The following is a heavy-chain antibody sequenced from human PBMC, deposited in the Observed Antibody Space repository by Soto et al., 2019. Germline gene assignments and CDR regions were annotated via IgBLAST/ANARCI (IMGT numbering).Heavy chain of an antibody. CDR2: IYFSGST. Sequence: SETLSLTCTVSGGSISSYYWSWIRQPPGKRLEWIGYIYFSGSTNYNPSLKSRVTISIDTSKNQFSLKLTSVTAADTAVYYCASGYSSNWHYYDYWGQGTLVTVSS. D-gene: IGHD6-13*01. CDR3: ASGYSSNWHYYDY. V-gene: IGHV4-59*01. CDR1: GGSISSYY. J-gene: IGHJ4*02.